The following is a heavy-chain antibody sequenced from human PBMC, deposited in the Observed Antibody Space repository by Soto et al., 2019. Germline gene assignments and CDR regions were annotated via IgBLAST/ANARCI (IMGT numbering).Heavy chain of an antibody. CDR3: ARDDGLAYCGGDCYS. V-gene: IGHV1-69*02. J-gene: IGHJ4*02. D-gene: IGHD2-21*02. CDR1: GGTFSSYT. CDR2: IIPILGIA. Sequence: QVQLVQSGAEVKKPGSSVKVSCKASGGTFSSYTISWVRQAPGQGLEWMGRIIPILGIANYAQKFQGRVRITGDQSTGPAYMGLSSVRSEDTAVYYCARDDGLAYCGGDCYSWGQGTLVTVSS.